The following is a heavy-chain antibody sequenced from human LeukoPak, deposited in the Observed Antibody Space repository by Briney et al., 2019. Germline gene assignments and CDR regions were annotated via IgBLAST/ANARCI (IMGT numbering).Heavy chain of an antibody. Sequence: GRSLRLSCAASGFTFNIYKIHWVRQAPGKGLEWVAVVLYDGTQKYYADSVKGRFTISRDNSKNTMFLQMDSLRAEDTAVYYCVRDQYQQGAVTYSSGSFWGPGTLVTVSS. J-gene: IGHJ4*02. CDR3: VRDQYQQGAVTYSSGSF. CDR1: GFTFNIYK. CDR2: VLYDGTQK. D-gene: IGHD4-17*01. V-gene: IGHV3-30*04.